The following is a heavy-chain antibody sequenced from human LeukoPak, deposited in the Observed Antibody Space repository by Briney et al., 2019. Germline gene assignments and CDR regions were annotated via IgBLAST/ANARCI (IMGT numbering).Heavy chain of an antibody. Sequence: ASVKVSCKASGYTFTGYYMHWVRQAPGQGLEWMGWINPNSGGTNYAQKLQGRVTMTRDTSISTVYMEMSRLRSDDTAVYYCARDVTWSDSSAHSDRFDYWGQGTLVTVSS. CDR2: INPNSGGT. CDR1: GYTFTGYY. CDR3: ARDVTWSDSSAHSDRFDY. V-gene: IGHV1-2*02. D-gene: IGHD3-22*01. J-gene: IGHJ4*02.